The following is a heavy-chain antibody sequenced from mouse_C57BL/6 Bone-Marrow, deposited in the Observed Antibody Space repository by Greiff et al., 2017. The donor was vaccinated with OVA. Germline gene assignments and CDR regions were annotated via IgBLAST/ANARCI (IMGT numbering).Heavy chain of an antibody. CDR1: GFTFSDFY. CDR3: AREDGYYYAMDY. CDR2: SRNKANDYTT. J-gene: IGHJ4*01. Sequence: EVQRVESGGGLVQSGRSLRLSCATSGFTFSDFYLEWVRQAPGKGLEWIAASRNKANDYTTEYSASVKGRFIVSRDTSQSILYLQMNALRAEDTAIYYCAREDGYYYAMDYWGQGTSVTVSS. V-gene: IGHV7-1*01. D-gene: IGHD2-3*01.